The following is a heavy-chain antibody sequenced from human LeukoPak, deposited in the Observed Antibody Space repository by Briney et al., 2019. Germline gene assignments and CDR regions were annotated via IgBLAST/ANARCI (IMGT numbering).Heavy chain of an antibody. V-gene: IGHV3-33*01. Sequence: HPGGSLRLSCAGSGFRFSTYGMHWVRQAPGKGLEWLGYVWFDGGNSDYVDPVKGRFTISRDNSKNTVFLQMNSLRAEDTAVYHCARFAGSDYTGSFDLWGQGTPVTVSS. D-gene: IGHD3-10*01. CDR3: ARFAGSDYTGSFDL. CDR1: GFRFSTYG. J-gene: IGHJ4*02. CDR2: VWFDGGNS.